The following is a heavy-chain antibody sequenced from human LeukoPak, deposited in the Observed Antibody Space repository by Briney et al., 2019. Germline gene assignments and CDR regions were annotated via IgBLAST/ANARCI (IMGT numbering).Heavy chain of an antibody. CDR1: GGSISSGGYY. CDR2: IYYSGST. Sequence: SETLSLTCTVSGGSISSGGYYWSWIRQHPGKGLEWIGYIYYSGSTYYNPSLKSRVTISVDTSKNQFSLKLSSVTAADTAVYYCARVDTAMADFDYWGQGTLVTVSS. J-gene: IGHJ4*02. CDR3: ARVDTAMADFDY. V-gene: IGHV4-31*03. D-gene: IGHD5-18*01.